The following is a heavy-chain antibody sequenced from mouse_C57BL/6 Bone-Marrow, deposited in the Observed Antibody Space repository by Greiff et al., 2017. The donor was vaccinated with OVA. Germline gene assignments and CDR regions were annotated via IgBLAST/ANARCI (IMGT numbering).Heavy chain of an antibody. D-gene: IGHD4-1*01. CDR2: ISSGGDYI. CDR1: GFTFSSYA. J-gene: IGHJ1*03. CDR3: TRDQRGLGKGYFDV. V-gene: IGHV5-9-1*02. Sequence: EVKLVESGEGLVKPGGSLKLSCAASGFTFSSYAMSWVRQTPEKRLEWVAYISSGGDYIYYADTVKGRFTISRDNARNTLYLQMSSLKSEDTAMYYCTRDQRGLGKGYFDVWGTGTTVTVSS.